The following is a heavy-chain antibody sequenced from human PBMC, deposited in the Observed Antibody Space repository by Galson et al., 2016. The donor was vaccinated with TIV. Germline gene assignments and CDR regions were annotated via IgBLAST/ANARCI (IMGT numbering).Heavy chain of an antibody. J-gene: IGHJ4*02. D-gene: IGHD6-19*01. CDR3: ARLYYSSGWNFDY. Sequence: SLRLSCAASGFTFSSYWMTWVRQAPGKGLEWVANMNQHGSGKYYVDSVKGRFTISRDNAKNSLYLQMNSLRAEDTAVYYCARLYYSSGWNFDYWGQGTLVTVSS. CDR1: GFTFSSYW. V-gene: IGHV3-7*01. CDR2: MNQHGSGK.